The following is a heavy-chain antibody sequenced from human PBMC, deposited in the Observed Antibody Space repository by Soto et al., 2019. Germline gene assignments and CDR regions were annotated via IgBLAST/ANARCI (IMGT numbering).Heavy chain of an antibody. V-gene: IGHV1-8*01. CDR3: ARTRFGAVAGT. Sequence: QVQLVQSGAEVKKPGASVKVSCKTSGYTFTSYDIHWVRQATGQGPEWMGWMNPNSGNSVYAQKSQGRITLTRNTSMSTVYMELSSLRSEDTAVYYCARTRFGAVAGTWGQGTLVTVSS. CDR2: MNPNSGNS. CDR1: GYTFTSYD. D-gene: IGHD6-19*01. J-gene: IGHJ5*02.